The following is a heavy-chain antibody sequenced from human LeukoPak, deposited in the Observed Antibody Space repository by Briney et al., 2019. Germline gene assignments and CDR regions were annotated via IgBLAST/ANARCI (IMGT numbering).Heavy chain of an antibody. D-gene: IGHD2-21*02. V-gene: IGHV3-74*01. CDR3: ARGRSAYCGGDCYSINP. CDR2: INGGGTTT. CDR1: GFTFSSYW. Sequence: QSGGSLRLSCAASGFTFSSYWMHWVRQAPGKGLVWVSRINGGGTTTNYADSVKGRFTISRDNAKNTLDLQMNSLRAEDTAVYYCARGRSAYCGGDCYSINPWGQGTLVTVSS. J-gene: IGHJ5*02.